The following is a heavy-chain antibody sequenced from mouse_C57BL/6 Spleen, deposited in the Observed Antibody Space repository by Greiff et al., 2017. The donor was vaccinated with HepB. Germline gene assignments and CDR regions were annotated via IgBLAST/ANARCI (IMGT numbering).Heavy chain of an antibody. CDR1: GYTFTSYW. D-gene: IGHD1-1*01. Sequence: QVQLQQPGAELVRPGSSVKLSCKASGYTFTSYWMHWVKQRPIQGLEWIGNIDPSDSETHYNQKFKDKATLTVDKSSSTAYMQLSSLTSEDSAVYYCARDTTVVATDCFDYWGQGTTLTVSS. J-gene: IGHJ2*01. CDR2: IDPSDSET. V-gene: IGHV1-52*01. CDR3: ARDTTVVATDCFDY.